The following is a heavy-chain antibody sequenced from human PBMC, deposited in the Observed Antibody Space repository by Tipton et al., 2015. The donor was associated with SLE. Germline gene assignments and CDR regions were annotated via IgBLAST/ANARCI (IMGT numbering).Heavy chain of an antibody. Sequence: TLSLTCAVSGYSISSGYYWGWIRQPPGKGLEWIGSIYHSGSTYYNPSLKSRVTISVDTSKNQFSLKLSSVTAADTAVYYCARDWNLGQNYYYGMDVWGQGTTVTVSS. CDR2: IYHSGST. CDR3: ARDWNLGQNYYYGMDV. CDR1: GYSISSGYY. J-gene: IGHJ6*02. D-gene: IGHD1-7*01. V-gene: IGHV4-38-2*02.